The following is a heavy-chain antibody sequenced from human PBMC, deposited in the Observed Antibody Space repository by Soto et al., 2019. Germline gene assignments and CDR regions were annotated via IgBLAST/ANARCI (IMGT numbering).Heavy chain of an antibody. CDR3: AKDGAKGAEYDYYYCMDV. CDR2: ISWNSGSI. CDR1: GFTFDDYA. V-gene: IGHV3-9*01. D-gene: IGHD3-3*01. Sequence: EVQLVESGGGLVQPGRSLRLSCAASGFTFDDYAMHWVRQAPGKGLEWVSGISWNSGSIGYADSVKGRFTISRDNAKNSLCLQMSSPGAEASALYYRAKDGAKGAEYDYYYCMDVWGKGTTVAVAS. J-gene: IGHJ6*03.